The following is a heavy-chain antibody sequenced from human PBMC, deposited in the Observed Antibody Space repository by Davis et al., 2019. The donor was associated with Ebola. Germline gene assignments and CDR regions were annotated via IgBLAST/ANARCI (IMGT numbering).Heavy chain of an antibody. Sequence: GESLKISCKGSGYRFTSYWIGWVRQMPEKGLEWMGIIYPGDSDTTYSPSFQGQVTISADKSISTAYLQWSSLKASDTAMYYCARQKTTAGGWQQLPTWANWFDPWGQGTLVTVSS. CDR1: GYRFTSYW. V-gene: IGHV5-51*01. CDR3: ARQKTTAGGWQQLPTWANWFDP. J-gene: IGHJ5*02. D-gene: IGHD6-13*01. CDR2: IYPGDSDT.